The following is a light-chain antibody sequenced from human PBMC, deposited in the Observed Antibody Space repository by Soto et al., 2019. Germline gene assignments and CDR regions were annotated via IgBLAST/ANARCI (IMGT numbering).Light chain of an antibody. CDR3: AAWDDSLNGGV. V-gene: IGLV1-44*01. CDR2: SDN. Sequence: QAVVTQPPSASGTPGQRVTISCSGSSSNIGSETVNWYQQLPGTAPTLLIYSDNQRPSGVPDRFSGSKSGTSASLAISGLQSEDEADYYCAAWDDSLNGGVFGGGTKLTVL. CDR1: SSNIGSET. J-gene: IGLJ3*02.